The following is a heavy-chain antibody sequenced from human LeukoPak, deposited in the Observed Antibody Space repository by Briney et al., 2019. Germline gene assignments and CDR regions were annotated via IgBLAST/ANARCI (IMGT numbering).Heavy chain of an antibody. CDR1: GGSISSYY. V-gene: IGHV4-59*05. CDR2: IYYSGST. CDR3: ARDLKGSIAAAGRENAEYFQH. J-gene: IGHJ1*01. Sequence: SETLSLTCTVSGGSISSYYWSWIRQPPGKGLEWIGSIYYSGSTYYNPSLKSRVTISVDASKNQFSLKLSSVTAADTAVYYCARDLKGSIAAAGRENAEYFQHWGQGTLVTVSS. D-gene: IGHD6-13*01.